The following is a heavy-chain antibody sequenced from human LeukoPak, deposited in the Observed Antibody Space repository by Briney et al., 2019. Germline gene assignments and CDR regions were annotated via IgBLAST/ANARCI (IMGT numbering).Heavy chain of an antibody. CDR3: AREIVGGFNPGAY. V-gene: IGHV4-4*02. J-gene: IGHJ4*02. Sequence: SETLSLTRTVSPDSTTSNFWSWVRQRPRKGLEWIGEIHRSGSTNYNPSLQSRVTISIDRSKNQIALELSSVTAADTAVYYCAREIVGGFNPGAYWGQGTLVTVSS. CDR2: IHRSGST. D-gene: IGHD1-14*01. CDR1: PDSTTSNF.